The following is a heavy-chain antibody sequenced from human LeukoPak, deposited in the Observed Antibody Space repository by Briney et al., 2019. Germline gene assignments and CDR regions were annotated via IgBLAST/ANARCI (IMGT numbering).Heavy chain of an antibody. Sequence: GGSLRLSCAASGFTFSTYAMSWVRQAPGKGLEWVSDISGSGGSTYQSDSVKGRFTISRDNSKNTLYLQMNSLRVEDTAVYYCAKSQSSGWLYYFDYWGQGILVTVSS. D-gene: IGHD6-19*01. CDR1: GFTFSTYA. CDR3: AKSQSSGWLYYFDY. V-gene: IGHV3-23*01. CDR2: ISGSGGST. J-gene: IGHJ4*02.